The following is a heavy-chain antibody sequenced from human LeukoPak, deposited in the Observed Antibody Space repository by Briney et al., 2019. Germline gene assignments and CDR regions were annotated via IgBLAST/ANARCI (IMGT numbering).Heavy chain of an antibody. D-gene: IGHD2-8*01. CDR1: EFTFSNYA. Sequence: GGSLRLSCAASEFTFSNYAIHWVRQAPGKGLEWVAGISYDGTSKYYAGSVNGRFTSSRENSKKTLYLQMNSLKAEDTAVYYCARGGGACINGLCYIHYWGQGTLVTVSS. CDR2: ISYDGTSK. CDR3: ARGGGACINGLCYIHY. J-gene: IGHJ4*02. V-gene: IGHV3-30*01.